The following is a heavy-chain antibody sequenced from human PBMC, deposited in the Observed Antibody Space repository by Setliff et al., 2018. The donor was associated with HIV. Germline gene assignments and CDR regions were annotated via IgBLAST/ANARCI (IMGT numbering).Heavy chain of an antibody. V-gene: IGHV1-69*13. J-gene: IGHJ4*02. Sequence: SVKVSCKASGSTFTSYAINWVRQAPGQGLEWMGGIIPIFSTSNYAQRFQGRVTITADESTSTAYMELYNLRSEDTAMYYCTRGPRVLSCGADCYSADYWGPGTLVTVSS. CDR1: GSTFTSYA. CDR3: TRGPRVLSCGADCYSADY. CDR2: IIPIFSTS. D-gene: IGHD2-21*02.